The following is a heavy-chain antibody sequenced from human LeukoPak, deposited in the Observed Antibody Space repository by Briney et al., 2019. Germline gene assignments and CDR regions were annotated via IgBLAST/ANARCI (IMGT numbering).Heavy chain of an antibody. V-gene: IGHV1-8*01. J-gene: IGHJ4*02. CDR1: GYTFTSYD. CDR2: MNPNSGNT. D-gene: IGHD6-13*01. CDR3: ARIAAAGNRRLSF. Sequence: ASVKVSCKASGYTFTSYDINCVRQATGQGLEWMGWMNPNSGNTGYAQKFQGRITMTRNTSISTAYMELSSLTSEDTAVYYCARIAAAGNRRLSFWGQGTLVTVSS.